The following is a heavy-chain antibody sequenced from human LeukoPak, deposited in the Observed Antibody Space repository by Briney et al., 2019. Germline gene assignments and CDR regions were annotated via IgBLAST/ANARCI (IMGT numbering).Heavy chain of an antibody. CDR1: GFTFSSYA. CDR2: ISYDGSNK. CDR3: ARAISDILTPYFDY. J-gene: IGHJ4*02. Sequence: GGSLRLSCAASGFTFSSYAMHWVRQAPGKGLEWVAVISYDGSNKYYADSVKGRFTISRDNSKNTLYLQMNSLRAEDTAVYYCARAISDILTPYFDYWGQGTLVTVSS. D-gene: IGHD3-9*01. V-gene: IGHV3-30*04.